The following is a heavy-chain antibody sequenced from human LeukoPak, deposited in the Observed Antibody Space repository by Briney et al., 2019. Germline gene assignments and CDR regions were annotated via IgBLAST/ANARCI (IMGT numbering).Heavy chain of an antibody. J-gene: IGHJ4*02. CDR1: GFTFSSYA. Sequence: GGSLRLSCAASGFTFSSYAMSWVRQTPGKGLEWVASIKEDGSERQYVDSVKGRFSISRDNAKNSLYLQMNSLRAEDTRVGYIDEGIDYWGQGTLVTVSS. CDR3: DEGIDY. CDR2: IKEDGSER. D-gene: IGHD5-24*01. V-gene: IGHV3-7*01.